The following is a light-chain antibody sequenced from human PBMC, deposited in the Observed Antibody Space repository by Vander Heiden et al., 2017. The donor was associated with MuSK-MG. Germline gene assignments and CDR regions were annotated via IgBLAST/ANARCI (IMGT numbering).Light chain of an antibody. CDR3: QQRSNWLT. CDR2: DAS. J-gene: IGKJ3*01. CDR1: QSVSSY. Sequence: EIVLTQSPATLSLSPGERATLSCRASQSVSSYLAWYQQKPGQAPRLLIYDASNRATGIPDRFSGSGSGTDFTLTISSLEPEDFAVYYWQQRSNWLTFGPGTKVDIK. V-gene: IGKV3-11*01.